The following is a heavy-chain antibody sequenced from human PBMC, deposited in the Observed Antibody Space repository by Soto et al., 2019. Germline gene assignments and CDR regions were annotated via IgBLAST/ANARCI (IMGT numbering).Heavy chain of an antibody. Sequence: SETLSLTCTVSGGSISSGGYYWSWIRQHPGKGLEWIGYIYYSGSTYYNPSLKSRVTISVDASKNQFSLKLSSVTAADTAVYYCARDRGDTAMGPGEYYYYGMDVWGQGTTVTVSS. CDR3: ARDRGDTAMGPGEYYYYGMDV. J-gene: IGHJ6*02. CDR2: IYYSGST. V-gene: IGHV4-31*03. CDR1: GGSISSGGYY. D-gene: IGHD5-18*01.